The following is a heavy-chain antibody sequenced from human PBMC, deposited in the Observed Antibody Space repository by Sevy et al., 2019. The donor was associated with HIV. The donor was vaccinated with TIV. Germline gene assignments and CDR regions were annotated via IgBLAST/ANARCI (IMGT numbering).Heavy chain of an antibody. D-gene: IGHD3-10*01. J-gene: IGHJ3*02. CDR3: AREEYYGSGSYQEAFDI. CDR1: GFTFSSYS. V-gene: IGHV3-21*01. CDR2: ISSSSSYI. Sequence: GGSLRLSCAASGFTFSSYSMNWVRQAPGKGLEWVSCISSSSSYIYYADSVKGRFTISRDNAKNSLYLQMNSLRAEDTAVYYCAREEYYGSGSYQEAFDIWGQGTMVTVSS.